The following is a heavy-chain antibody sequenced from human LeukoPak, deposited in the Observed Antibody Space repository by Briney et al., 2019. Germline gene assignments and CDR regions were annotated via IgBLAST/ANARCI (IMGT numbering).Heavy chain of an antibody. Sequence: SETLSLTCTVSGGSISGSSYYWGWIRQPPGRGLEWIVSIMYDSGSTNYNPSLKSRVTISVDTSKNQFSLKLSSVTAADTAVYYCASRPFFWGFDYWGQGTLVTVSS. D-gene: IGHD3-16*01. J-gene: IGHJ4*02. CDR2: IMYDSGST. V-gene: IGHV4-39*01. CDR3: ASRPFFWGFDY. CDR1: GGSISGSSYY.